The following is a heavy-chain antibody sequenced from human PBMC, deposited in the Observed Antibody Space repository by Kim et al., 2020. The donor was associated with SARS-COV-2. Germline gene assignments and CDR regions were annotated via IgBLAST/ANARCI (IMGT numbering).Heavy chain of an antibody. CDR3: ARAPSLLWFGELLPYYYYGMDV. V-gene: IGHV1-8*01. J-gene: IGHJ6*02. CDR1: GYTFTSYD. D-gene: IGHD3-10*01. CDR2: MNPNSGNT. Sequence: DSVKVSCKASGYTFTSYDINWVRQATGQGLEWMGWMNPNSGNTGYAQKFQGRVTMTRNTSISTAYMELSSLRSEDTAVYYCARAPSLLWFGELLPYYYYGMDVWGQGTTVTVSS.